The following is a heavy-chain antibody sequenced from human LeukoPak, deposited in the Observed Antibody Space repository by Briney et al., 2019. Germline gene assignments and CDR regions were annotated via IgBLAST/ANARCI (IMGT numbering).Heavy chain of an antibody. CDR3: AREATSSLDY. D-gene: IGHD1-26*01. CDR1: GGSFSGYY. Sequence: LSLTCAVYGGSFSGYYWSWIRQAPGKGLEWVSYISSSGSTIYYADSVKGRFTISRDNAKNSLYLQMNSLRAEDTAVYYCAREATSSLDYWGQGTLVTVSS. J-gene: IGHJ4*02. V-gene: IGHV3-11*01. CDR2: ISSSGSTI.